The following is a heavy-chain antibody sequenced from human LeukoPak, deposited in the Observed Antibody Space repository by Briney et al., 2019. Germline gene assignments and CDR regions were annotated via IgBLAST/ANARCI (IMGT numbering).Heavy chain of an antibody. CDR3: ARRTAAGPFDY. CDR2: ISASGSDV. V-gene: IGHV3-21*01. Sequence: PGGSLRLSCAASGFAFRSYVVNWVRQAPGEGLEWVSSISASGSDVKYPDSVTGRFTVSRDNAKSSLYLEMNSLRAEDTAVYYCARRTAAGPFDYWGQGTLVTVSS. CDR1: GFAFRSYV. J-gene: IGHJ4*02. D-gene: IGHD6-13*01.